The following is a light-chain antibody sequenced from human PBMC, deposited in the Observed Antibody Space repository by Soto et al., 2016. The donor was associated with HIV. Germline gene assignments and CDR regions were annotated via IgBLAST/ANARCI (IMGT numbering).Light chain of an antibody. J-gene: IGKJ2*01. CDR2: KTS. V-gene: IGKV1-5*03. CDR1: ESINTW. Sequence: DIQMTQSPSTVSASVGDSVTIPCRASESINTWLAWYQQKPGTAPKVLIYKTSTLESGVPSRFSGSGSGTEFTLTISNLQPEDFATYFCQQANSFPPPFGQGTKLEIK. CDR3: QQANSFPPP.